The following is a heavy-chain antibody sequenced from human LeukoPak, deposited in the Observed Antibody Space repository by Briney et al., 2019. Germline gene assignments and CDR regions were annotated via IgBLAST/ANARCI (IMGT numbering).Heavy chain of an antibody. Sequence: GGSLRLSCAASGFTVSSIHMVWVRQAPGKGLEWVSVTYTGGNSYYADSVKGRFIISRDISKNTLYLQMNSLRAEDSALYYCARGGRGSAAVVAPRSFDIWGQGTMVTVST. V-gene: IGHV3-53*01. CDR2: TYTGGNS. D-gene: IGHD3-22*01. CDR3: ARGGRGSAAVVAPRSFDI. CDR1: GFTVSSIH. J-gene: IGHJ3*02.